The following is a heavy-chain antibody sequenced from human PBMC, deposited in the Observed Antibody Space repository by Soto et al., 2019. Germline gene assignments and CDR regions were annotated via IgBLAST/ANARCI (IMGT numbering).Heavy chain of an antibody. CDR3: AKDSRVAAPFDY. Sequence: GESLKISCAASGFTFSSYAMSWVRQAPGKGLEWVSAISGSGGSTYYADSVKGRFTISRDNSKNTLYLQMNSLRAEDTAVYYCAKDSRVAAPFDYWGQGTLVTVSS. J-gene: IGHJ4*02. D-gene: IGHD6-19*01. CDR2: ISGSGGST. V-gene: IGHV3-23*01. CDR1: GFTFSSYA.